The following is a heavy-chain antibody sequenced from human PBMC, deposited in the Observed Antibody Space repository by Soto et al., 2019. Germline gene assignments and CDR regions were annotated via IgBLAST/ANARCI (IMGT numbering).Heavy chain of an antibody. J-gene: IGHJ4*02. CDR2: FYPDDSDI. CDR1: GYTCTSYC. D-gene: IGHD3-22*01. Sequence: GESLKTSCKVFGYTCTSYCIGWGRQITGEGLEWMGIFYPDDSDIRYSPSFEGQVTISADRSNSSAYLQWRSLKASDTAMYFCARHFDSSGYYPDYWGQGTQVTVSS. V-gene: IGHV5-51*01. CDR3: ARHFDSSGYYPDY.